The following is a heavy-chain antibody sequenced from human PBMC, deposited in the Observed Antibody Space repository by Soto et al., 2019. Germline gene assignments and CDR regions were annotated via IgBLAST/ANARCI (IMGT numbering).Heavy chain of an antibody. CDR1: GFSFSDYS. CDR2: ISGRSSTI. J-gene: IGHJ5*02. CDR3: ARDGSEQIMIFGVLTNWLDP. V-gene: IGHV3-48*02. Sequence: PGGSLRLSCAASGFSFSDYSMIWVRQAPGKGLEWVSYISGRSSTIYYADSVRGRFIISRDNAQNSLYLQMNSLRDDDTGVYFCARDGSEQIMIFGVLTNWLDPGGQETLVT. D-gene: IGHD3-3*01.